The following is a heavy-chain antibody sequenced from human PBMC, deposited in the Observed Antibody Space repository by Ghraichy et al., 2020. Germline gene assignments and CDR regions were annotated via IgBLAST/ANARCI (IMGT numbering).Heavy chain of an antibody. Sequence: GGSLRLSCTASGFTVSSNYMNWVRQAPGKGLEWVAVIYSGGNTYYADSVTGRFTISRDNSNNTVYLQMNSLRPEDPALYYCARDWGSSGWFDPWGQGTLVTVSS. D-gene: IGHD7-27*01. CDR3: ARDWGSSGWFDP. V-gene: IGHV3-66*02. CDR2: IYSGGNT. J-gene: IGHJ5*02. CDR1: GFTVSSNY.